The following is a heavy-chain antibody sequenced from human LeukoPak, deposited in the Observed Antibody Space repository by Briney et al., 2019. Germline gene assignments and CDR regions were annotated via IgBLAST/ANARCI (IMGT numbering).Heavy chain of an antibody. CDR1: GGSISSGDYY. CDR3: ARAGYSGSSGGFDY. V-gene: IGHV4-30-4*01. D-gene: IGHD5-12*01. CDR2: IYYSGST. Sequence: PSQTLSLTCTVSGGSISSGDYYWSWIRQPPGKGLEWIGYIYYSGSTYYNPSHKSRVTISVDTSKNQFSLKLSSVTAADTAVYYCARAGYSGSSGGFDYWGQGTLVTVSS. J-gene: IGHJ4*02.